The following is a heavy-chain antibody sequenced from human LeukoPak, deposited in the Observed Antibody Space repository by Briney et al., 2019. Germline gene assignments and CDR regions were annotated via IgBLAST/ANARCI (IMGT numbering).Heavy chain of an antibody. CDR3: ASLPRNTYYSDY. V-gene: IGHV4-31*03. D-gene: IGHD2/OR15-2a*01. CDR1: GGSISSGGYY. J-gene: IGHJ4*02. CDR2: IYYGGST. Sequence: SETLSLTCTVSGGSISSGGYYWSWIRQHPGKGLEWIGYIYYGGSTYYNPSLKSRVTISVDTSKNQFSLKLSSVTAADTAVYYCASLPRNTYYSDYWGQGTLVTVSS.